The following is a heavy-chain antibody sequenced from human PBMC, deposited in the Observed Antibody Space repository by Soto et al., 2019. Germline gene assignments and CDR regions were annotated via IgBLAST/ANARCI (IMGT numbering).Heavy chain of an antibody. CDR3: ARVGYYYDSSGYAQIYFYYYGMDV. CDR1: GYTFTSYG. Sequence: VSVKVSCKASGYTFTSYGISWVRQAPGQGREWMGWISAYNGNTNYAQKLQGRVTMTTDTSTSTASMELRSQRSDDTAVYYCARVGYYYDSSGYAQIYFYYYGMDVWGQGTTVTVSS. D-gene: IGHD3-22*01. CDR2: ISAYNGNT. V-gene: IGHV1-18*01. J-gene: IGHJ6*02.